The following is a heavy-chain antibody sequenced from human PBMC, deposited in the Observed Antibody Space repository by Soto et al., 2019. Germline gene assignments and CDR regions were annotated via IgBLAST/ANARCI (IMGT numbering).Heavy chain of an antibody. CDR3: ARARGGYFDY. J-gene: IGHJ4*02. Sequence: PSETLPLTCAVSAACRSSANLWIWVRQPPGKGLEWIGEIHHSGSTYYNPSLKSRITMSVDTSKNQFYLKLSSVTAADTAVYYCARARGGYFDYWGQGTLVTVS. V-gene: IGHV4-4*02. CDR2: IHHSGST. CDR1: AACRSSANL.